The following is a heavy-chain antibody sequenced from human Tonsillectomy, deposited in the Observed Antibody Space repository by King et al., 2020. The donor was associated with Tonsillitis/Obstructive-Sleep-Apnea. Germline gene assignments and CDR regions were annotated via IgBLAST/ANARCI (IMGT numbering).Heavy chain of an antibody. CDR3: ARNGYCSGGSCYDFDY. CDR2: IYHSGST. J-gene: IGHJ4*02. CDR1: GGSISSSNW. Sequence: VQLQESGPGLVKPSGTLSLTCAVSGGSISSSNWWSWVRQPPGKGLEWIGEIYHSGSTNYNPSLKIRVTISVDKSKNQFSLKLSSVTAADTAVYYCARNGYCSGGSCYDFDYWGQGTLVTVSS. D-gene: IGHD2-15*01. V-gene: IGHV4-4*02.